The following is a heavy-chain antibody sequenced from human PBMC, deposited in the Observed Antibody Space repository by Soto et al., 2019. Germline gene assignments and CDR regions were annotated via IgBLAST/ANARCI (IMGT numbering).Heavy chain of an antibody. Sequence: GGSLRLSCAASGFTFSSYAKSWVRQAPGKGLEWVSAISGSGGSTYYADSVKGRFTISRDNSKNTLYLQMNSLRAEDTAVYYCAKLGDYSNLYYFDYWGQGTLVTVSS. V-gene: IGHV3-23*01. CDR2: ISGSGGST. D-gene: IGHD4-4*01. J-gene: IGHJ4*02. CDR1: GFTFSSYA. CDR3: AKLGDYSNLYYFDY.